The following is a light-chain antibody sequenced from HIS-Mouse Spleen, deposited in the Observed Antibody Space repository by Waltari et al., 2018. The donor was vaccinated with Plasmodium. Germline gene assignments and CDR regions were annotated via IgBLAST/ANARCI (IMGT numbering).Light chain of an antibody. J-gene: IGLJ3*02. V-gene: IGLV3-10*01. CDR3: YSTDSSGNHRV. CDR1: AFQHKY. CDR2: EDS. Sequence: SYALTQPPSVSVSPRQTPRITCSGDAFQHKYAYWYQQKSGQPPVLVIYEDSKRPSGIPERFSGSSSGTMATLTISGAQVEDEADYYCYSTDSSGNHRVFGGGTKLTVL.